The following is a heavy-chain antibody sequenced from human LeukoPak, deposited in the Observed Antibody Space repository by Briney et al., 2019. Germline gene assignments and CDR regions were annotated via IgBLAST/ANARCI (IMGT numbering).Heavy chain of an antibody. CDR2: INPNDGDT. V-gene: IGHV1-2*02. CDR3: ARKNYYGSGGYYMDV. J-gene: IGHJ6*03. CDR1: GYTFTGHY. Sequence: ASVKVSCKASGYTFTGHYMHWVRLAPGQGLEWMGWINPNDGDTNYAQKFQGRVTMTRDTSISTAYMELSSLRSDDKAVYYCARKNYYGSGGYYMDVWGKGTTVTISS. D-gene: IGHD3-10*01.